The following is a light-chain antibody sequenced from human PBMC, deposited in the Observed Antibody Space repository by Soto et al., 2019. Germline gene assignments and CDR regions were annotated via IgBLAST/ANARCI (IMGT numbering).Light chain of an antibody. J-gene: IGKJ1*01. CDR3: HQYYSSLS. V-gene: IGKV3-20*01. Sequence: EIVLTQSPGSLSLSPGERATLSCRASQSVSSSFFAWYQQQPGQAPRLLIFGASVSGTGVPDRFSGSCSGTDFTFTISRLEPEDFSVYYCHQYYSSLSLGQGTKVEI. CDR2: GAS. CDR1: QSVSSSF.